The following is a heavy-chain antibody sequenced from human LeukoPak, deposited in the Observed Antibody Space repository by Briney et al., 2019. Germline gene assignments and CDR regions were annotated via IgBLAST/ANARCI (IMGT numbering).Heavy chain of an antibody. J-gene: IGHJ5*02. D-gene: IGHD3-16*01. CDR3: ARGFGRP. Sequence: GGSLRLSCAVSGFTFSAYWMSWVRQAPGKGLEWVANIKQDGSEKYYVDSVKGRFTISRDNAKNSPYLQMNSLRAEDTAVYYCARGFGRPWGQGTLVTVSS. CDR1: GFTFSAYW. V-gene: IGHV3-7*01. CDR2: IKQDGSEK.